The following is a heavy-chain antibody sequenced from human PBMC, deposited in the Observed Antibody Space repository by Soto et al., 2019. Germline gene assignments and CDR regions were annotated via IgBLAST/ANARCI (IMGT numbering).Heavy chain of an antibody. CDR1: GGSFSGYY. CDR3: ARRGFPRDFWDDPEWFGP. CDR2: INHSGST. Sequence: TETLSLTCAVYGGSFSGYYWSWIRQPPGKGLEWIGEINHSGSTNYNPSLKSRVTISVATSKNQFSLKLSSVTAADTAVYYCARRGFPRDFWDDPEWFGPWGRRTLVTGSS. V-gene: IGHV4-34*01. D-gene: IGHD3-3*01. J-gene: IGHJ5*01.